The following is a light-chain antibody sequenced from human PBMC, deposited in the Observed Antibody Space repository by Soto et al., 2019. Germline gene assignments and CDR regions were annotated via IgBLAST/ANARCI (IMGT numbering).Light chain of an antibody. J-gene: IGLJ1*01. CDR1: SSNIGSNY. CDR3: AAWDDRLRGYNYV. Sequence: QSVLTQPPSASGTPGQRVTISCSGSSSNIGSNYVYWYQQLPGTAPKLLIYRNNQRPSGVPDRFSGSKSGTSASLAISGLRSEDEADYYCAAWDDRLRGYNYVLGTGPKVPVL. V-gene: IGLV1-47*01. CDR2: RNN.